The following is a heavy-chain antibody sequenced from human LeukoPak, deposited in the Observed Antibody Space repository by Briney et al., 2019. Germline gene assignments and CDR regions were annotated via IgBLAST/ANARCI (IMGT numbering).Heavy chain of an antibody. V-gene: IGHV4-59*01. Sequence: NPSETLSLTCTVSGGSISSYYWSWIRQPPGKGLEWIGYIYYSGSTNYNPSLKSRVTISVDTSKNQFSLKLSSVTAADTAVYYCARDRRVVVAAGEYYYYYGMDVWGQGTTVTVSS. J-gene: IGHJ6*02. D-gene: IGHD2-15*01. CDR2: IYYSGST. CDR3: ARDRRVVVAAGEYYYYYGMDV. CDR1: GGSISSYY.